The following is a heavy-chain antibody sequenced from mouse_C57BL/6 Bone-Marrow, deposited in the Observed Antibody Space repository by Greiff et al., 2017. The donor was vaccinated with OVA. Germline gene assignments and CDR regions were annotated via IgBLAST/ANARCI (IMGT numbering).Heavy chain of an antibody. Sequence: QVQLQQPDAELVKPGASVKISCKASGYTFTDYSIHWMKQRPEQGLEWIGYIYPTDGSTKYNEKFKGKATLTADTSSSTAYMQLNSLTSEDSAVYFCGGGMITCAMDYWGQGTPVTVS. CDR3: GGGMITCAMDY. CDR2: IYPTDGST. D-gene: IGHD2-4*01. V-gene: IGHV1-78*01. J-gene: IGHJ4*01. CDR1: GYTFTDYS.